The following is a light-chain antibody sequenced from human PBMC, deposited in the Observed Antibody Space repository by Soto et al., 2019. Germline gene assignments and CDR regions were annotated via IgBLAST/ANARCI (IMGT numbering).Light chain of an antibody. J-gene: IGLJ1*01. CDR3: SSYTSSTTDV. CDR2: DVS. CDR1: SSDVGGYNF. Sequence: LTQPASVSGSPGQSITISCTGTSSDVGGYNFVSWYQQHPGKAPKLMIYDVSNRPSGVSNRFSGSKSGNTASLTISGLQTEDDADYYCSSYTSSTTDVFGTGTKVTVL. V-gene: IGLV2-14*01.